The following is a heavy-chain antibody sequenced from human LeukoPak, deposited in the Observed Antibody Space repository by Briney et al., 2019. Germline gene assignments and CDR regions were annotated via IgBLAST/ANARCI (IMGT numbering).Heavy chain of an antibody. CDR2: MKSNNGHT. CDR3: ARGPPNWGMVGY. D-gene: IGHD7-27*01. Sequence: GASGKVSCKASGYTFTSFDFNWVRQATGQGLEWMGWMKSNNGHTGYAQKFQGRVTMTRDTSISTAYMELSSLTFEDTAVYYCARGPPNWGMVGYWGQGTLVTVSS. J-gene: IGHJ4*02. V-gene: IGHV1-8*01. CDR1: GYTFTSFD.